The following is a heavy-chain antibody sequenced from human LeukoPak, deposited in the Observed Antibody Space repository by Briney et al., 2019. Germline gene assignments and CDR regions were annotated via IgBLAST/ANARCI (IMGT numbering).Heavy chain of an antibody. D-gene: IGHD5-18*01. Sequence: PSETLSLTCAVYGGSFSGYYWSWIRQPPGKGLEWIGEINHSGSTNYNPSLKSRVTISVDTSKNQFSLKLSSVTAADTAVYYCARSPPSFTDMAFDPWGQGTLVTVSS. CDR1: GGSFSGYY. J-gene: IGHJ5*02. CDR2: INHSGST. CDR3: ARSPPSFTDMAFDP. V-gene: IGHV4-34*01.